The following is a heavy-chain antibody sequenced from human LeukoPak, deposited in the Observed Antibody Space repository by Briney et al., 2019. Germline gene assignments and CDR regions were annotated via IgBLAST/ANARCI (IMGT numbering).Heavy chain of an antibody. V-gene: IGHV1-2*02. CDR2: INPNSGGT. J-gene: IGHJ4*02. D-gene: IGHD2-15*01. CDR3: AIGYCSGGSCYSAFDY. CDR1: GYTFTGYY. Sequence: GASVKVSCKASGYTFTGYYMHWVRQAPGQGLEWMGWINPNSGGTNYAQKFQGRVTMTRDTSISTAYMELSRLRSDDTAVYYCAIGYCSGGSCYSAFDYWGQGTLVTVSS.